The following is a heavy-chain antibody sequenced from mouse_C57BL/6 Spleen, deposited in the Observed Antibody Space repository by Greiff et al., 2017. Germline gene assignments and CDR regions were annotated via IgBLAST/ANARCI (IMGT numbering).Heavy chain of an antibody. Sequence: QVQLQQPGAELVKPGASVSLSCKASGYTFTSYWMHWVKQRPGQGLEWIGMIHPNSGSTNYTEKFKSKDTLTVDKSSSTAYMQLSSLTSEDSAVYYGARSILLRSYYYAMDYWGQGTSVTVSS. D-gene: IGHD1-1*01. J-gene: IGHJ4*01. CDR2: IHPNSGST. CDR3: ARSILLRSYYYAMDY. V-gene: IGHV1-64*01. CDR1: GYTFTSYW.